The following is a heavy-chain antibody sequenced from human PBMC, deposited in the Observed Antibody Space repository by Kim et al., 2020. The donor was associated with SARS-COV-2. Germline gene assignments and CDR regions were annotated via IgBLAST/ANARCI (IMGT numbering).Heavy chain of an antibody. CDR1: GGSISSYY. Sequence: SETLSLTCTVSGGSISSYYWSWIRQPPGKGLEWIGYIYYSGSTNYNPSLKSRVTISVDTSKNQFSLKLSSVTAADTAVYYCARLMGLGGWFDPWGQGTLVTVSS. CDR2: IYYSGST. J-gene: IGHJ5*02. V-gene: IGHV4-59*01. D-gene: IGHD2-8*01. CDR3: ARLMGLGGWFDP.